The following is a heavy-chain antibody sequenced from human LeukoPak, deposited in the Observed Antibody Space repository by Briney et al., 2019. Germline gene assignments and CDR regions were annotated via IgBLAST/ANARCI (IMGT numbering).Heavy chain of an antibody. CDR1: GFTFSSYG. CDR2: ISYDGSNK. J-gene: IGHJ4*02. V-gene: IGHV3-30*18. Sequence: GGSLRLSCAASGFTFSSYGMHWVRQAPGKGLEWVAVISYDGSNKYYADSVKGRFTISRDNSKNTLYLQMNSPRAEDTAVYYCAKDGGLRFLEWLLDYWGQGTLVTGSS. CDR3: AKDGGLRFLEWLLDY. D-gene: IGHD3-3*01.